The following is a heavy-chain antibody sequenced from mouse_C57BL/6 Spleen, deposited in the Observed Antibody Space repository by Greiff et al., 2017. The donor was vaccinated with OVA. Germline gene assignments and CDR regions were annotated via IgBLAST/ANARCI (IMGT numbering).Heavy chain of an antibody. Sequence: VQLKESGPELVKPGASVKMSCKASGYTFTDYNMHWVKQSHGKSLEWIGYINPNNGGTSYNQKFKGKATLTVNKSSSTAYMELRSLTSEDSAVYYCASGRIYYGYDGFAYWGQGTLVTVSA. CDR2: INPNNGGT. CDR3: ASGRIYYGYDGFAY. D-gene: IGHD2-2*01. V-gene: IGHV1-22*01. J-gene: IGHJ3*01. CDR1: GYTFTDYN.